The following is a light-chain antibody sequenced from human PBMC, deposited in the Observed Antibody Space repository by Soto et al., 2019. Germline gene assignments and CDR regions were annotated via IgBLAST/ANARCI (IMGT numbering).Light chain of an antibody. J-gene: IGKJ5*01. Sequence: EIVLTQAPGRLALSPGGRGTRSCRASQSVSSTHFAWYQHKGGHAPTLLIYAASSTATGIPDSFSGSGSGPDSTLTIRRLEPADFAVYYCQQWDTVGPATRLEIK. CDR2: AAS. V-gene: IGKV3-20*01. CDR3: QQWDT. CDR1: QSVSSTH.